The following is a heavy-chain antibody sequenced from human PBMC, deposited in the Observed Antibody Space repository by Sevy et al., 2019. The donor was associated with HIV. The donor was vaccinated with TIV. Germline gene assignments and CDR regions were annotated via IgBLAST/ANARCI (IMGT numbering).Heavy chain of an antibody. J-gene: IGHJ4*02. CDR3: ARDLEFYDYGDYVPAFMPDY. D-gene: IGHD4-17*01. Sequence: GGSLRLSCAASGFTFSTYGMHWVRQAPGKGLEWVAVIWFDGSNTYYADSVKGGFTISRDIAKNTLHLQMNSLRAEDTAVYYCARDLEFYDYGDYVPAFMPDYWGQGTLVTVSS. CDR1: GFTFSTYG. CDR2: IWFDGSNT. V-gene: IGHV3-33*01.